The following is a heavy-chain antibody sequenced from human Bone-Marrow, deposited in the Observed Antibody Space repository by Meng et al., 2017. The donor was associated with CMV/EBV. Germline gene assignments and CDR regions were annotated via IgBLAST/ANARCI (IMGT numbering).Heavy chain of an antibody. D-gene: IGHD6-13*01. J-gene: IGHJ4*02. CDR3: ARDMQAAAYY. V-gene: IGHV3-21*01. CDR2: ISSSSSYI. Sequence: GGSLKIHCAASGFTFSRYSMNWVRQAPGKGLEWVSSISSSSSYIYYADSVKGRFTISRDNAKHSLYLQMNSLRAEDTAVYYCARDMQAAAYYWGQGTLVTVSS. CDR1: GFTFSRYS.